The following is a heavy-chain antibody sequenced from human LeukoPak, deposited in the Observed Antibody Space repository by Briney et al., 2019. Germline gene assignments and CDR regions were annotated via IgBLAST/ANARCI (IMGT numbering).Heavy chain of an antibody. CDR2: IKQDGSEK. CDR1: GFTFSSYW. CDR3: ARDQSGYSGSVDY. V-gene: IGHV3-7*01. Sequence: GGSLRLSCAASGFTFSSYWMSWVRQAPGKGLEWVANIKQDGSEKYYVDSVKGRFTISRDNAKNSLYLQMNSLRAEDTAVYYCARDQSGYSGSVDYWGQGTLVTVSS. J-gene: IGHJ4*02. D-gene: IGHD5-12*01.